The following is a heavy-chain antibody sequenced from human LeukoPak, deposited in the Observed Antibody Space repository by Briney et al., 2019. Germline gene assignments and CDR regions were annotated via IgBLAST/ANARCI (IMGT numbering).Heavy chain of an antibody. CDR3: ARDSRDY. CDR2: IKPDGSEE. J-gene: IGHJ4*02. Sequence: GGSLRLSCAASGFTFSIYWMTWVRQAPGKGLEWVAKIKPDGSEEYYVDSVKGRFTISRDNAKNSLYLQMNSLRAEDTAVYYCARDSRDYWGQGTLVTVSS. CDR1: GFTFSIYW. V-gene: IGHV3-7*01.